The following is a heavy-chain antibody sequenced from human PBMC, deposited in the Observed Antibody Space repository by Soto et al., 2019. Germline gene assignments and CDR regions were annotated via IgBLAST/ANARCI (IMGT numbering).Heavy chain of an antibody. CDR1: GFTFSDYY. CDR2: ISTTSSTI. CDR3: ARGTVVPIATSAFDV. D-gene: IGHD2-21*01. J-gene: IGHJ3*01. Sequence: QVQLVESGGGLVKPGGSLRLSCAASGFTFSDYYITWVRQAPGKGLEWLSYISTTSSTIYYADSVKGRFTISRDNAKNSLYLQMNSLRAEDTAVYYCARGTVVPIATSAFDVWGQGTTVTVSS. V-gene: IGHV3-11*01.